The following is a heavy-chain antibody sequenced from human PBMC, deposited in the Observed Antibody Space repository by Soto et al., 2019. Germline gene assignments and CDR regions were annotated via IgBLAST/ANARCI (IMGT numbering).Heavy chain of an antibody. Sequence: ASVKVSCKASGYTFTGYYMHWVRQAPGQGLEWMGWINPNRCGTNYAQKFQGRVTMTRDTSIRTAYMELSRLRSDDTAVYYCAHRRPPHDAFDIWGQGTMVTVSS. J-gene: IGHJ3*02. V-gene: IGHV1-2*02. CDR2: INPNRCGT. CDR3: AHRRPPHDAFDI. CDR1: GYTFTGYY.